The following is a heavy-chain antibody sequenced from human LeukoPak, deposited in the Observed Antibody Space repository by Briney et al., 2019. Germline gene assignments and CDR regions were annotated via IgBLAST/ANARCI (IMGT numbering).Heavy chain of an antibody. D-gene: IGHD1-1*01. Sequence: GGSLRLSCEASGFTFRDYGMNWVRQAPGKRLEWISFISGSRSLIYYADSVRGRFTISRDNAKNSLFLQMTSLTTEDTGVFYCARQFRAKYNPLDHWGQGTLVTV. V-gene: IGHV3-48*04. J-gene: IGHJ4*02. CDR1: GFTFRDYG. CDR2: ISGSRSLI. CDR3: ARQFRAKYNPLDH.